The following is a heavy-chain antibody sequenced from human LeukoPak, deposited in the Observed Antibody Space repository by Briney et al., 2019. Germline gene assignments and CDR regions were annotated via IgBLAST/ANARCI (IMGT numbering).Heavy chain of an antibody. V-gene: IGHV3-30*04. CDR3: ARGTYYYDTNGYYSGGLGY. CDR2: ISNDGSDK. CDR1: GFTFSTYA. J-gene: IGHJ4*02. Sequence: GGSLRLSCAASGFTFSTYAMHWVRQAPGKGLECVSVISNDGSDKYYPDSVRGRFTIPRDNSENTLFLQMNSLRAEDTAVYYCARGTYYYDTNGYYSGGLGYWGQGTLVTVSS. D-gene: IGHD3-22*01.